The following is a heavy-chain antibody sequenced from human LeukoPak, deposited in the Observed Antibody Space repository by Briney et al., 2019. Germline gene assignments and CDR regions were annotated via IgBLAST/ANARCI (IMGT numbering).Heavy chain of an antibody. V-gene: IGHV3-21*01. CDR2: ISSSSSYI. Sequence: PGGSLRLSCAASGFTFSSYSMNWVRQAPGKGLEWVSSISSSSSYIYYADSVEGRFTISRDNAKNSLYLQMNSLRAEDTAVYYCARDSIVVVPAAQFDPWGQGTLVTVSS. CDR1: GFTFSSYS. CDR3: ARDSIVVVPAAQFDP. J-gene: IGHJ5*02. D-gene: IGHD2-2*01.